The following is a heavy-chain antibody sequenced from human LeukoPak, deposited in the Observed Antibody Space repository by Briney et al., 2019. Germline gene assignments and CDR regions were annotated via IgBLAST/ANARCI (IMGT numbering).Heavy chain of an antibody. CDR3: ARVGIWFGEGNLSGYFDY. D-gene: IGHD3-10*01. Sequence: SETLSLTCTVSSGSLSTSSYYWGWVRQPPGTGLERIGNIYYSGSTYYNPSLKSRVTVSVDTSKNPLSLKLTSVTVADTAVYSCARVGIWFGEGNLSGYFDYWGQGTLVTVSS. V-gene: IGHV4-39*01. CDR2: IYYSGST. J-gene: IGHJ4*02. CDR1: SGSLSTSSYY.